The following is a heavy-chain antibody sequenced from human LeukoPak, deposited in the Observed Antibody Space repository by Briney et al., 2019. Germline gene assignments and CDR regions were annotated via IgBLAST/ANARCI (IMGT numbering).Heavy chain of an antibody. Sequence: SETLSLTCTVSGGSISSYYWSWIRQPPGKGLEWIGYIYYSGSSNYHPSLKSRVTISVDTSKNQFSLKLSSVTAADTAVYYCAVQPYYYTGLDVWGQGTTVTVSS. CDR1: GGSISSYY. V-gene: IGHV4-59*01. CDR3: AVQPYYYTGLDV. CDR2: IYYSGSS. J-gene: IGHJ6*02.